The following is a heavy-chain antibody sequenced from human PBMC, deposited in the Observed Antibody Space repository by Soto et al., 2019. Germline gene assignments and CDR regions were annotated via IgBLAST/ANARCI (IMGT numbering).Heavy chain of an antibody. CDR2: LSGSGGTT. CDR1: GFTFSNSA. V-gene: IGHV3-23*01. J-gene: IGHJ4*02. CDR3: AKPPYTTLAPFDF. D-gene: IGHD2-2*02. Sequence: PGGSLRLSCAASGFTFSNSAISCVRQAPGKGLEWVSVLSGSGGTTYYADSVKGRFTISRDNSRNTLYLQMNSLKAEDTAVYHCAKPPYTTLAPFDFWGQGTLVTVSS.